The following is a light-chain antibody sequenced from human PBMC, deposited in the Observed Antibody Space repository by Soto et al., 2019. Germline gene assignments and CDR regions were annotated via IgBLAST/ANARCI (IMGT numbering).Light chain of an antibody. V-gene: IGKV3-20*01. CDR3: QQYGSSVT. CDR1: QSIRSHY. CDR2: GAH. Sequence: EIVLTQSPGTLSLSPGERATLSCRASQSIRSHYLAWYQQKPGQAPRLLISGAHNRAPGIPDRFSGSESGTDCTPRSSRLEPEEAAEYYWQQYGSSVTFGQGTKVEIK. J-gene: IGKJ1*01.